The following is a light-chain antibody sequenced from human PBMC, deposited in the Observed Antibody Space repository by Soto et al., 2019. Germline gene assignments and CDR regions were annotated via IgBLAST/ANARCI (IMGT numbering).Light chain of an antibody. CDR1: TGAVTSGHY. V-gene: IGLV7-46*01. CDR2: DTS. J-gene: IGLJ1*01. Sequence: QAVVTQEPSLTVSPGGTVTLTCGSSTGAVTSGHYPYWFQQKPGQAPRTLIYDTSNKHSWTPARFSGSLLGGKAALTLSGAQPEDEAEYYCLLSYSAARSFVFGPGTQLTVL. CDR3: LLSYSAARSFV.